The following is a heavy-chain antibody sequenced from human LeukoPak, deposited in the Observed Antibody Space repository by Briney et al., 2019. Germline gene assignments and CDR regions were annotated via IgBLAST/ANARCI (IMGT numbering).Heavy chain of an antibody. Sequence: PGRSLRLSCTASGFTFGDYAMSWVRQAPGKGLEWVSGITTGGRPYYADSVKGRFTISRDNSKNTVYLQMNSLRAEDTAVYYCAKDLGRYRNNYFDYWGQGTLVTVSS. V-gene: IGHV3-23*01. J-gene: IGHJ4*02. D-gene: IGHD1-26*01. CDR3: AKDLGRYRNNYFDY. CDR2: ITTGGRP. CDR1: GFTFGDYA.